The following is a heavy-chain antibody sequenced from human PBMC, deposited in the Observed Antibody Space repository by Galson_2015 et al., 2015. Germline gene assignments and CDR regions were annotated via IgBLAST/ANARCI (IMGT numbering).Heavy chain of an antibody. CDR1: GGSISSHY. CDR2: IYYSGST. J-gene: IGHJ5*02. V-gene: IGHV4-59*11. CDR3: ARSSRSWFDP. Sequence: ATLSLTCTVSGGSISSHYWSWIRQPPGKGLEWIGYIYYSGSTNYNPSLRSRVTISVDTSKNQFSLKLTSVTAADTAVYYCARSSRSWFDPWGQGTLVTVSS.